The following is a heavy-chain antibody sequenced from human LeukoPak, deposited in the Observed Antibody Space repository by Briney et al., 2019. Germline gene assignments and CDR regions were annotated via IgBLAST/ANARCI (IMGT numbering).Heavy chain of an antibody. CDR1: GFTFSSYG. Sequence: GGSLRLSCAASGFTFSSYGMSWVRQAPGKGLEWVSAISGSGGSTYYADSVKGRFTISRDNSKNTLYLQMNSLRAEDTAVYYCAKDKMDSSSSGEGIFDYWGQGTLVTVSS. CDR3: AKDKMDSSSSGEGIFDY. J-gene: IGHJ4*02. CDR2: ISGSGGST. V-gene: IGHV3-23*01. D-gene: IGHD6-6*01.